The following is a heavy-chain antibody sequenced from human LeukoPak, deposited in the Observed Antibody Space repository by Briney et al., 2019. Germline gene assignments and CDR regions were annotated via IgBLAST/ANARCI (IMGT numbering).Heavy chain of an antibody. D-gene: IGHD3-3*01. Sequence: ASVKVSCKASGDAFNSHGINWLRQAPGQGPEWMGWRSTYNDNTNYAQKFQGRVTMTTDTSTSTASMELRSLRSDDTAVYFCARSHNWNYAMDVWGQGATVTVSS. V-gene: IGHV1-18*01. CDR2: RSTYNDNT. CDR1: GDAFNSHG. CDR3: ARSHNWNYAMDV. J-gene: IGHJ6*02.